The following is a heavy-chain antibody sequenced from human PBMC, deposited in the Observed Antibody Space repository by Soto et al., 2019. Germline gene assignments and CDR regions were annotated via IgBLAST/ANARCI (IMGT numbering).Heavy chain of an antibody. CDR2: ISYTGSA. Sequence: SETLSLTCSDSGGSIRGSYCSWIRQPPEKGLEWIASISYTGSATHNPSLKSRVSVSVDTTENQCSLKLTSVTAADTATYYCATGGGWLQNSNLRGLYFDYWGQGALVTVSS. V-gene: IGHV4-59*01. J-gene: IGHJ4*02. CDR3: ATGGGWLQNSNLRGLYFDY. CDR1: GGSIRGSY. D-gene: IGHD6-19*01.